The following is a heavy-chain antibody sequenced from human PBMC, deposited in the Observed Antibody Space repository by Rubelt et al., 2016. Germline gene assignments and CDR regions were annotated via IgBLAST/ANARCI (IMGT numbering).Heavy chain of an antibody. Sequence: GLVKPSETLSLTCTVSGGSISSYYWSWIRQPPGKGLEWIGYVHYSGSTDYNSSLKSRVTISVDTSKKQFSLKVRSVTAADTAVYYCAGTSGYNYDEAFDIWGQGTMVTVSS. CDR3: AGTSGYNYDEAFDI. V-gene: IGHV4-59*08. D-gene: IGHD5-12*01. J-gene: IGHJ3*02. CDR1: GGSISSYY. CDR2: VHYSGST.